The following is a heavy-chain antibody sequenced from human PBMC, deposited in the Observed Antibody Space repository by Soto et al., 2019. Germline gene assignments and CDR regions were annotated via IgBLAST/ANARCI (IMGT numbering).Heavy chain of an antibody. CDR3: ARRGGSSSGYYYYAMDV. CDR1: SDSMNSGGYY. D-gene: IGHD6-6*01. CDR2: IYSNGDT. V-gene: IGHV4-31*03. J-gene: IGHJ6*02. Sequence: PSETLSLTCPVSSDSMNSGGYYWSWIRQHPGKGLEWIGYIYSNGDTYYNPSLKSRVTISIDTSKKQFSLNLTSVTAADTAVYYCARRGGSSSGYYYYAMDVWGQGTTVTV.